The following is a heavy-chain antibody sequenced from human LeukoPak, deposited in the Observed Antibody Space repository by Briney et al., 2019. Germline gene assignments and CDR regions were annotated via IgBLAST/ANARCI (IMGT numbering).Heavy chain of an antibody. CDR1: GGSISSYY. V-gene: IGHV4-4*07. Sequence: PSETLSLTCTVSGGSISSYYWSWIRQPAGKGLEWIGRIYTSGSTNYNPSLKSRGTMSVDTSKNQFSLKLSSVTAADTAVYYCARDIVVVPAANWFDPWGQGTLVTVSS. CDR2: IYTSGST. CDR3: ARDIVVVPAANWFDP. J-gene: IGHJ5*02. D-gene: IGHD2-2*01.